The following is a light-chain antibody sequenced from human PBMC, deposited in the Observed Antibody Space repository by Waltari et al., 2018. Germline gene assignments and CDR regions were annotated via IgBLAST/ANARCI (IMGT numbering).Light chain of an antibody. CDR1: QAINNY. V-gene: IGKV1-27*01. Sequence: DIQMTQFPSSLSASVGDSVTISCRASQAINNYLAWYQQKPGKLPKLLIYATSTLQSGVPSRFSGSGTGTDFTLTIRSLQPEDVATYYCQHLTTFGPGTKVDI. CDR3: QHLTT. J-gene: IGKJ3*01. CDR2: ATS.